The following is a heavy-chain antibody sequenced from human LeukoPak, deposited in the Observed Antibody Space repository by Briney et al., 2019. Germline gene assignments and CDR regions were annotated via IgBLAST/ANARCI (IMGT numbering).Heavy chain of an antibody. CDR2: INHSGST. V-gene: IGHV4-34*01. Sequence: SETLSLTCAVYGGSFSGYYWSWIRQPPGKGLEWIGEINHSGSTNYNPSLKSRVTISADTSKNQFSLKLSSVTAADTAVYYCATEMATAIDYWGQGTLVTVSS. CDR1: GGSFSGYY. J-gene: IGHJ4*02. D-gene: IGHD5-24*01. CDR3: ATEMATAIDY.